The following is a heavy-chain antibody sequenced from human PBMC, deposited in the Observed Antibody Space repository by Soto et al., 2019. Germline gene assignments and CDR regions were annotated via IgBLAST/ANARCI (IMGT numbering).Heavy chain of an antibody. CDR1: GFTFSSYS. V-gene: IGHV3-21*01. D-gene: IGHD3-3*01. CDR2: ISSSSSYI. Sequence: GGSLRLSCAASGFTFSSYSMNWVRQAPGKGLEWVSSISSSSSYIYYADSVKSRITINPDTSKNQFSLQLNSVTPEDTAVYYCARELGPLEDDAFDIWGQGTMVTVSS. CDR3: ARELGPLEDDAFDI. J-gene: IGHJ3*02.